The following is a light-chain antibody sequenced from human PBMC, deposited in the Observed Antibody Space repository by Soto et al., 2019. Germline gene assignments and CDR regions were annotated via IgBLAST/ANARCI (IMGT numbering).Light chain of an antibody. CDR2: AAS. CDR1: QSVISNY. CDR3: XXXXXSLTWT. J-gene: IGKJ1*01. V-gene: IGKV3-20*01. Sequence: EVVLTQSPGTVSLSPGERVTLSCRASQSVISNYLAWFQQRPGQAPRLLIYAASSRATGIPDRFSGSGSGTDFTLSXRXLXXEDFXXXXXXXXXXSLTWTFGQGTKVEIK.